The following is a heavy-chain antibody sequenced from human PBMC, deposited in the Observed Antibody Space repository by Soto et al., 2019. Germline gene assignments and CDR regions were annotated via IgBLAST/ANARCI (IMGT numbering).Heavy chain of an antibody. D-gene: IGHD2-15*01. CDR1: ISSSSYY. CDR3: ARPKGYCSGGSCYFWFDP. CDR2: IYYSGST. V-gene: IGHV4-39*01. J-gene: IGHJ5*02. Sequence: ISSSSYYWGWIRQPPGKGREWIGSIYYSGSTYYNPSLKSRVTISVDTSKNQFSLKLSSVTAADTAVYYCARPKGYCSGGSCYFWFDPWGQGTLVTVSS.